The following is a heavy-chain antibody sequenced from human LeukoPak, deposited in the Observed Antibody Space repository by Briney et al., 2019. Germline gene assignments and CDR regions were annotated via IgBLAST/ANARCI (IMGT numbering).Heavy chain of an antibody. Sequence: GRSLRLSCAAYGFTFDDYAMHWVRQAPGKGLECVSGLSWNSGSIGYADSVKGRFTISRDNAKNSLYLQMHSLRAEDTALYYCAKDSTYGSGSELSCYFDYWGQGTLVTISS. CDR2: LSWNSGSI. D-gene: IGHD3-10*01. CDR1: GFTFDDYA. V-gene: IGHV3-9*01. CDR3: AKDSTYGSGSELSCYFDY. J-gene: IGHJ4*02.